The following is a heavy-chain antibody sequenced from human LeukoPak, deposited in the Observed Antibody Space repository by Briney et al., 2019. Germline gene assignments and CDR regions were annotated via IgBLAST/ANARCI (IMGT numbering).Heavy chain of an antibody. CDR1: GGSFSGYY. Sequence: PSETLSLTCAVYGGSFSGYYWSWIRQPPGKGLEWIGEINHSGSTNYNPSLKSRVTISVDTSENQFSLKLSSVTAADTAVYYCARVGSGWSEGGMDVWGQGTTVTVSS. J-gene: IGHJ6*02. V-gene: IGHV4-34*01. CDR3: ARVGSGWSEGGMDV. CDR2: INHSGST. D-gene: IGHD6-19*01.